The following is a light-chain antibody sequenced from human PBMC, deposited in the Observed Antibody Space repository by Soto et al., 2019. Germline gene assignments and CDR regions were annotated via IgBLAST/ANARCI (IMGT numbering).Light chain of an antibody. CDR2: GAS. J-gene: IGKJ4*01. Sequence: SVLTQYPGTLSLSPGDRATLSCRASQSVSSSYLAWYQQKPGQAPRLLIYGASNRATGIPDRFSGSGSGTDFTLTISRLEPEDFAVYYCQQYDNSPLTFGGGTKV. CDR1: QSVSSSY. CDR3: QQYDNSPLT. V-gene: IGKV3-20*01.